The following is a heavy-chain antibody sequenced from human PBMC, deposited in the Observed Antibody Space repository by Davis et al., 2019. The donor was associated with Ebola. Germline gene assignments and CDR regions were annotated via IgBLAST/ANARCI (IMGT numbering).Heavy chain of an antibody. CDR3: ARVRIAARTRDAFDI. CDR2: INHSGST. J-gene: IGHJ3*02. D-gene: IGHD6-6*01. CDR1: GGPFSGYY. Sequence: PSETLSLTCAVYGGPFSGYYWSWIRQPPGKGLEWIGEINHSGSTNYNPSLKSRVTISVDTSKNQFSLKLSSVTAADTAVYYCARVRIAARTRDAFDIWGQGTMVTVSS. V-gene: IGHV4-34*01.